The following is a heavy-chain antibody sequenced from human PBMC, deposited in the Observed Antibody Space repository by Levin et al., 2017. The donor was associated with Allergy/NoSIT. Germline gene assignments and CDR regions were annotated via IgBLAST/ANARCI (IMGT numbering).Heavy chain of an antibody. D-gene: IGHD2-8*02. CDR1: GFTFSSYA. CDR2: ISYDGSNK. V-gene: IGHV3-30-3*01. CDR3: ARVHCTGGVCYWYFDL. J-gene: IGHJ2*01. Sequence: PGESLKISCAASGFTFSSYAMHWVRQAPGKGLEWVAVISYDGSNKYYADSVKGRFTISRDNSKNTLYLQMNSLRAEDTAVYYCARVHCTGGVCYWYFDLWGRGTLVTVSS.